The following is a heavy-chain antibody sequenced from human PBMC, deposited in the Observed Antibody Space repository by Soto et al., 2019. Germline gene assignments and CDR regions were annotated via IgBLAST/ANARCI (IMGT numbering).Heavy chain of an antibody. CDR1: GYTFTSYG. CDR3: AREAHCGGDCYLDY. CDR2: ISAYNGNT. Sequence: ASVKVSCKASGYTFTSYGISWVRRAPGQGLEWMGWISAYNGNTNYAQKLQGRVTMTTDTSTSTAYMELRSLRSDDTAVYYCAREAHCGGDCYLDYWGQGTLVTVSS. J-gene: IGHJ4*02. D-gene: IGHD2-21*01. V-gene: IGHV1-18*01.